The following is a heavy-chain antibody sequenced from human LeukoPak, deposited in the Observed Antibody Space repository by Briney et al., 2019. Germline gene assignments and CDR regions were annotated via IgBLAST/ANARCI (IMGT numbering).Heavy chain of an antibody. CDR3: ARESVNYGSGNDY. CDR2: IYTSGST. Sequence: TSETLSLTCTVSGNSISSGDNYWSWIRQPAGKGLEWIGRIYTSGSTNYNPSLKSRVTISVDTSKNQFSLKLSSVTAADTAVYYCARESVNYGSGNDYWGQGTLVTVSS. CDR1: GNSISSGDNY. J-gene: IGHJ4*02. D-gene: IGHD3-10*01. V-gene: IGHV4-61*02.